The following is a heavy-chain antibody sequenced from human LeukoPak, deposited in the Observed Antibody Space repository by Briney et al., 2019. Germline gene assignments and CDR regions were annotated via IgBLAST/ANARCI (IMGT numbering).Heavy chain of an antibody. V-gene: IGHV4-31*03. Sequence: SQTLSLTCTVSGGSISSGGYYWSWIRQHPGKGLERIGYIYYSGSTYYNPSLKSRVTISVDTSKNQFSLKLSSVTAADTAVYYCARVGIQLWPQPDAFDIWGQGTMVTVSS. D-gene: IGHD5-18*01. CDR1: GGSISSGGYY. CDR2: IYYSGST. J-gene: IGHJ3*02. CDR3: ARVGIQLWPQPDAFDI.